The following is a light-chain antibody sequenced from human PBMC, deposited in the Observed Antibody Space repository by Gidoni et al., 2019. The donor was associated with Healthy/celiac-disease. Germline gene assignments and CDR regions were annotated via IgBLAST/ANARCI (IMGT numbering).Light chain of an antibody. Sequence: DIQMTQYPSSLSASVGDRVTITCRASQSISSYLNWYQQKPGNAPKLLIYAADSLQSGVPSRFSGSGSGTDFTLTISSLQPEDFATYYCQQSYSTPWTCGQGTKVEIK. CDR1: QSISSY. CDR2: AAD. V-gene: IGKV1-39*01. J-gene: IGKJ1*01. CDR3: QQSYSTPWT.